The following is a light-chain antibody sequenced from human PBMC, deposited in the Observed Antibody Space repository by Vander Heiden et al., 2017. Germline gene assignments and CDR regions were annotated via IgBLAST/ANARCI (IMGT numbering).Light chain of an antibody. V-gene: IGKV4-1*01. Sequence: DIVMTQSPDSLAVSLGERATINCKSSQSVLYSSNNKNYLAWYRQKPGQPPKLLIYWASTRESGVPDRFSGSGSGTDFTLTISSLHAEDVAVYYCQQHDSTPRTFGQGTKVEIK. CDR2: WAS. CDR3: QQHDSTPRT. CDR1: QSVLYSSNNKNY. J-gene: IGKJ1*01.